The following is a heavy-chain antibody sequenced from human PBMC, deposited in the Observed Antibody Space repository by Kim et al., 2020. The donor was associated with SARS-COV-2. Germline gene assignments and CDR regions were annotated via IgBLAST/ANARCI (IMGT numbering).Heavy chain of an antibody. CDR2: MNPNSGNT. CDR1: GYTFTSYD. CDR3: ARDRGELLPYYYYGMDV. Sequence: ASVKVSCKASGYTFTSYDINWVRQATGQGLEWMGWMNPNSGNTGYAQKFQGRVTMTRNTSISTAYMELSSLRSEDTAVYYCARDRGELLPYYYYGMDVWGQGTTVTVSS. V-gene: IGHV1-8*01. J-gene: IGHJ6*02. D-gene: IGHD1-26*01.